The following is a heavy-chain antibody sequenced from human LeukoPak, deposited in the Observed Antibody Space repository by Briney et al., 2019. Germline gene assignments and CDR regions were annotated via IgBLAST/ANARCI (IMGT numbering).Heavy chain of an antibody. CDR2: ISSTGFYI. J-gene: IGHJ5*02. CDR3: AREMGYDTSGYYRNWFDP. CDR1: GFTFNNYN. D-gene: IGHD3-22*01. V-gene: IGHV3-21*01. Sequence: GGSLRLSCTASGFTFNNYNLNWVRQAPGKGLEWVSSISSTGFYIYYANSLKGRFTISRDNAKKSLYLQMNSLRVEDTAVYYCAREMGYDTSGYYRNWFDPWGQGTLVTVSS.